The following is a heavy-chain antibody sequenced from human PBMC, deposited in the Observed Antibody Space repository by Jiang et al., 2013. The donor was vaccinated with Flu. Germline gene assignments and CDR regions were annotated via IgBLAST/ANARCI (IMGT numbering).Heavy chain of an antibody. V-gene: IGHV4-61*02. D-gene: IGHD4-17*01. CDR1: GGSISSGSYY. CDR2: IYTSGST. Sequence: GSGLVKPSQTLSLTCTVSGGSISSGSYYWSWIRQPAGKGLEWIGRIYTSGSTNYNPSLKSRVTISVDTSKNQFSLKLSSVTAADTAVYYCARDSKPTVTREDAFDIWGQGTMVTVSS. CDR3: ARDSKPTVTREDAFDI. J-gene: IGHJ3*02.